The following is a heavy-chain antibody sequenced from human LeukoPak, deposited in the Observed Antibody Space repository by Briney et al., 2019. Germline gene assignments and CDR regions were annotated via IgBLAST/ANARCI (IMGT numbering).Heavy chain of an antibody. Sequence: GGSLRLSCATSGFTFTSYDMNWVRQAPGKGLEWVSYIHNSGTTIYYADSVKGRFTISRDNAKDSVYLQMNSLRAEDTAVYYCARRSLQWLDYWGQGTLVTVSS. CDR2: IHNSGTTI. CDR3: ARRSLQWLDY. J-gene: IGHJ4*02. V-gene: IGHV3-48*03. D-gene: IGHD6-19*01. CDR1: GFTFTSYD.